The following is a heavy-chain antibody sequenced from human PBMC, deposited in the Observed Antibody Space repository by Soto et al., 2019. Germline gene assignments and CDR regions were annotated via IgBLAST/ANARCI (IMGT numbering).Heavy chain of an antibody. Sequence: ASVKVSCKVSGYTLTELSMHWVRQAPGKGLEWMGGFDPEDGETIYAQKFQGRVTITRDTSASTAYMELSSLRSEDTAVYYCARASRGLVGAFDIWGQGTMVTVSS. CDR1: GYTLTELS. J-gene: IGHJ3*02. D-gene: IGHD6-6*01. CDR3: ARASRGLVGAFDI. CDR2: FDPEDGET. V-gene: IGHV1-24*01.